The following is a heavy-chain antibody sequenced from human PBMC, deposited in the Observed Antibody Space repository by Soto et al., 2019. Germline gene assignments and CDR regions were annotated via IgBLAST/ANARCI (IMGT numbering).Heavy chain of an antibody. CDR3: ARGAYGDYYY. CDR1: GHTLTSYG. V-gene: IGHV1-18*01. CDR2: ISAYNGNT. Sequence: ASVKVSCKASGHTLTSYGINWVRQAPGQGLEWMGGISAYNGNTNYAQKFQGRVTMTTDTSTTTAFMELRSLRSDDTAVYYCARGAYGDYYYWGQGTLVTVSS. J-gene: IGHJ4*02. D-gene: IGHD4-17*01.